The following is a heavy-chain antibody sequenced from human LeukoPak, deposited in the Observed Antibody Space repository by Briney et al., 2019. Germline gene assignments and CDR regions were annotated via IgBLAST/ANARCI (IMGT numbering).Heavy chain of an antibody. CDR3: AKALIVGAAFDY. CDR2: ISGSGGST. J-gene: IGHJ4*02. D-gene: IGHD1-26*01. V-gene: IGHV3-23*01. Sequence: GGSLRLSCAVSGFTFSSYAMNWVRQAPGKGLEWVSAISGSGGSTYYADSVKGRFTISRDNSKNTLYLQMNSLRAEDTAVYYCAKALIVGAAFDYWGQGTLVTVSS. CDR1: GFTFSSYA.